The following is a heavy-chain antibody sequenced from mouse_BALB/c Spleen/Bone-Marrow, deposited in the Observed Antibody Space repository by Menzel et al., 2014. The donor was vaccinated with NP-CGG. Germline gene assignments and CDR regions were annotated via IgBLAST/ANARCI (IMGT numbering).Heavy chain of an antibody. CDR1: RFTFSDYY. CDR2: ISNGGGST. CDR3: ARHNYDETWFAY. V-gene: IGHV5-12*02. J-gene: IGHJ3*01. D-gene: IGHD2-4*01. Sequence: EVKLVESGGGLVQPGGSLKLSCATSRFTFSDYYMYWVRQTPEKRLEWVAYISNGGGSTYYPDTVKGRFTISRDNAKNTLYLQMSRLKSEDTAMYYCARHNYDETWFAYWGQGTLVTVSA.